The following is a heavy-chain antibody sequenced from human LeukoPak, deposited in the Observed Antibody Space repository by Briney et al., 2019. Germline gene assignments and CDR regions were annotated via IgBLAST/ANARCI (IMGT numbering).Heavy chain of an antibody. CDR3: AKDGVFTAMVLADIAHVNTDAFDI. CDR1: GFTFSSYA. CDR2: ISGSGGST. J-gene: IGHJ3*02. D-gene: IGHD5-18*01. Sequence: GGSLRLSCAASGFTFSSYAMSWVRQAPGKGLEWVSAISGSGGSTYYADSVKGRFTISRDNSKNTLYLQMNSLRAEDTAVYYCAKDGVFTAMVLADIAHVNTDAFDIWGQGTMVTVSS. V-gene: IGHV3-23*01.